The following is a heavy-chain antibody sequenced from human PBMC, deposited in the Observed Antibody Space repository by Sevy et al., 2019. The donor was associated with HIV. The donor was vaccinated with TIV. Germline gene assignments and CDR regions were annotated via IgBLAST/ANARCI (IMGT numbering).Heavy chain of an antibody. CDR1: GFTFSDYT. D-gene: IGHD3-10*01. V-gene: IGHV3-30*04. CDR3: TRVRGLLGWFDS. J-gene: IGHJ5*01. Sequence: GGSLRLSCAASGFTFSDYTIHWVRQAPGKGLEWVSVISYDGSRTSYADSVKGRFTISRDNSKNTLFLQMNSLRAVDTAVYYCTRVRGLLGWFDSWGQGTLVTVSS. CDR2: ISYDGSRT.